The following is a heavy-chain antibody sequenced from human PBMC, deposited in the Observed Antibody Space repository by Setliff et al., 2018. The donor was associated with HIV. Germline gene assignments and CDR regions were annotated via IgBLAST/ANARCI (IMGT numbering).Heavy chain of an antibody. D-gene: IGHD2-15*01. Sequence: VASVKVSCKASGYTFIEYYIHWVRQAPGRVLEWMGWINTDNGITEYAENFQGRVAMTRDTSMSTAYMELRRLTSDDTAVYYCARDGRYWSGGSCFTNRASYYYYYMDVWGKGTTVTVSS. CDR3: ARDGRYWSGGSCFTNRASYYYYYMDV. V-gene: IGHV1-2*02. CDR2: INTDNGIT. J-gene: IGHJ6*03. CDR1: GYTFIEYY.